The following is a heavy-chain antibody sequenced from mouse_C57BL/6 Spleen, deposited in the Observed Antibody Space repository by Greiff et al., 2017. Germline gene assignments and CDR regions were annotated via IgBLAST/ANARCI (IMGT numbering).Heavy chain of an antibody. V-gene: IGHV1-52*01. CDR3: ARTLSTTVVAKGYFDY. CDR2: IDPSVSDT. Sequence: QVQLQQPGAELVRPGSSVKLSCKASGYTFTSYWMPWVKQRPIQGLEWIGNIDPSVSDTHYNQKFKDKATLTVDKSSSTAYMPLSSLTSEDSAVYYCARTLSTTVVAKGYFDYWGQGTTLTVSA. D-gene: IGHD1-1*01. CDR1: GYTFTSYW. J-gene: IGHJ2*01.